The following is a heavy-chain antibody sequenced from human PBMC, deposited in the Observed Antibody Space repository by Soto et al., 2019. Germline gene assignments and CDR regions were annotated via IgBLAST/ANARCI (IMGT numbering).Heavy chain of an antibody. CDR1: GFSLSTSGVG. V-gene: IGHV2-5*02. CDR3: AHRAGGMVRGVEAFDI. D-gene: IGHD3-10*01. Sequence: QITLKESGPTLVKPTQTLTLTCTFSGFSLSTSGVGVGWIRQPPGKALEWLALIYWEDDKRYSPSLKSRLTTTYDASNQVVPTMTNMDPVDTATYYCAHRAGGMVRGVEAFDIWGQGTMVTVSS. CDR2: IYWEDDK. J-gene: IGHJ3*02.